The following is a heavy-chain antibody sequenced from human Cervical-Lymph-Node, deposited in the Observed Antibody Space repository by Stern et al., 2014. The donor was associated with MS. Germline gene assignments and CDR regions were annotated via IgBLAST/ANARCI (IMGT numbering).Heavy chain of an antibody. V-gene: IGHV3-74*01. J-gene: IGHJ4*02. Sequence: EVQLLESGGGLVQPGGSLRLSCAASGFTFSNSWMHWVRHAPGKGLVWVSRINRDGSTTTYADSVKGRFTISRDNAKNTLYLQMSSLRAEDTAVYYCTILSGPFDHWGQGTLVTVSS. CDR2: INRDGSTT. D-gene: IGHD3-10*01. CDR3: TILSGPFDH. CDR1: GFTFSNSW.